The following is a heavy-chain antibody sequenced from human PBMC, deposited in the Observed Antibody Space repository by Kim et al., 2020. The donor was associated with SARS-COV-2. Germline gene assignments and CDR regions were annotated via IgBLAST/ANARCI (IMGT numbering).Heavy chain of an antibody. CDR2: SGST. V-gene: IGHV4-39*01. CDR3: ARGGAFDY. Sequence: SGSTYDNPSLKVRCPISVDPSKNQFSLKLSSVTAADPAVYYWARGGAFDYWGQGTLVTVSS. J-gene: IGHJ4*02. D-gene: IGHD3-10*01.